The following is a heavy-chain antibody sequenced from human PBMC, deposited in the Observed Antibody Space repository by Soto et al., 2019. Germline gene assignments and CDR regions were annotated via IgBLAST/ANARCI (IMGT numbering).Heavy chain of an antibody. CDR3: ASSPTLYYYDSSGYL. CDR1: GFTFSSYS. Sequence: GGSLRLSCAASGFTFSSYSMNWVRQAPGKGLEWVSSISSSSSYIYYADSVKGRLTISRDNAKNSLYLQMNSLRAEDTAVYYCASSPTLYYYDSSGYLWGQGTLVTVSS. D-gene: IGHD3-22*01. V-gene: IGHV3-21*01. J-gene: IGHJ4*02. CDR2: ISSSSSYI.